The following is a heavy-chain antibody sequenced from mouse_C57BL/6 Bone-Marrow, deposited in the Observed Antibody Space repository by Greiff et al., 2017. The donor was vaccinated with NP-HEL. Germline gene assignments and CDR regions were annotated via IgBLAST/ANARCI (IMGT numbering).Heavy chain of an antibody. Sequence: VQLQESGAELARPGASVKLSCKASGYTFTSYGISWVKQRTGQGLEWIGEIYPRSGNTYYNEKFKGKATLTADKSSSTAYMELRSLTSEDSAVYFCARDYYGSSLDYWGQGTTLTVSS. J-gene: IGHJ2*01. CDR1: GYTFTSYG. V-gene: IGHV1-81*01. CDR3: ARDYYGSSLDY. D-gene: IGHD1-1*01. CDR2: IYPRSGNT.